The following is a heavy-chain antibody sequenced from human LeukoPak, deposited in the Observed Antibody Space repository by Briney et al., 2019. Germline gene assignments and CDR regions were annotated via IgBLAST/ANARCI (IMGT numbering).Heavy chain of an antibody. CDR3: ARDLHGGGDS. J-gene: IGHJ4*02. V-gene: IGHV3-53*01. CDR1: GVTLRSNY. D-gene: IGHD4-23*01. Sequence: GGSLRLSCAASGVTLRSNYMNWVRQAPGKGLEWVSVIYGGDDTYYAASVRGRFAISRDNSRNTLYLQMNSLRAEDTAVYYCARDLHGGGDSWGQGTLVTVSS. CDR2: IYGGDDT.